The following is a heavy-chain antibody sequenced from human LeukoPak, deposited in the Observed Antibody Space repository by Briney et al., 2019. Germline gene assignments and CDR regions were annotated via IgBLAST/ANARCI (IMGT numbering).Heavy chain of an antibody. CDR3: ARGDFCSKSNCYLRPMDV. J-gene: IGHJ6*03. D-gene: IGHD3-3*01. CDR1: GGSISDYY. CDR2: IYYSGST. Sequence: SETLSLTCTVSGGSISDYYWNWIRQPPGKGLEWIGYIYYSGSTTYNPSLKSRITMSVDTAKNQFSLKLRSVTDADRAVYYCARGDFCSKSNCYLRPMDVWGKGTTVTVSS. V-gene: IGHV4-59*01.